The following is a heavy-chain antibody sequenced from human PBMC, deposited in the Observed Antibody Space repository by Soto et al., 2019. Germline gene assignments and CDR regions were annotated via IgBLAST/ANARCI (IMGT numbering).Heavy chain of an antibody. CDR2: IYWDDDK. CDR1: GCSLNTGGVG. J-gene: IGHJ4*02. D-gene: IGHD6-19*01. CDR3: ARRRGGFGGGWTTPYFDY. Sequence: QITLKESGPTVVKPTQTLTLTCSLSGCSLNTGGVGVGWIRQPPGKALEWLAVIYWDDDKSWNPSLRDRLTINRDASDDQVVLTVTNMDPVDTGTYYCARRRGGFGGGWTTPYFDYWGQGTLVTVSS. V-gene: IGHV2-5*02.